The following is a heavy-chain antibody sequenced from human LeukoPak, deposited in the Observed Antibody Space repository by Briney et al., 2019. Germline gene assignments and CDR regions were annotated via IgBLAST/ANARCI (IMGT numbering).Heavy chain of an antibody. Sequence: GGSLRLSCEDSEFTFSSYWMHWVRQAPGKGLVWVSRISSDGSSTSYADSVKGRFTISRDNARNSLYLQMNSLRAEDTAVYYCARGRSEVRGVINYYYYYMDVWGKGTTVTVSS. CDR3: ARGRSEVRGVINYYYYYMDV. CDR1: EFTFSSYW. D-gene: IGHD3-10*01. CDR2: ISSDGSST. V-gene: IGHV3-74*01. J-gene: IGHJ6*03.